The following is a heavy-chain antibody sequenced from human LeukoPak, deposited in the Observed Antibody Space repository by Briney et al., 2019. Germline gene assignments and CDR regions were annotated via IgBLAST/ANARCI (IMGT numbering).Heavy chain of an antibody. CDR1: GGSISSSSYY. V-gene: IGHV4-39*01. CDR3: ARHRGSSWNAEYFQH. Sequence: PSETLSLTCTVSGGSISSSSYYWGWIRQPPGKGLEWIGSIYYSGSTYYNPSLKSRVTISVDTSKNQFSLKLSSVTAADTAVYYCARHRGSSWNAEYFQHWGQGTLVTVSS. D-gene: IGHD6-13*01. CDR2: IYYSGST. J-gene: IGHJ1*01.